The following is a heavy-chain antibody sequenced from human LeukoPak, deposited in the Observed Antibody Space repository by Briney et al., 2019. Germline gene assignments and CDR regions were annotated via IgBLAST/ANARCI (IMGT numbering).Heavy chain of an antibody. J-gene: IGHJ3*02. CDR2: IYYSGST. D-gene: IGHD3-22*01. CDR3: ARSYYYDSSGYLGDAFDI. Sequence: SETLSLTCAVYGGSFSGYYWGWIRQPPGKGLEWIGSIYYSGSTYYNPSLKSRVTISVDTSKNQFSLKLSSVTAADTAVYYCARSYYYDSSGYLGDAFDIWGQGTMVTVSS. CDR1: GGSFSGYY. V-gene: IGHV4-39*01.